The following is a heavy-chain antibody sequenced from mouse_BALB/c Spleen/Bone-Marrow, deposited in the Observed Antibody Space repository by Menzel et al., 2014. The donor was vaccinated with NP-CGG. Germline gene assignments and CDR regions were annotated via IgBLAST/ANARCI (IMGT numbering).Heavy chain of an antibody. CDR2: IRNKAKGYTT. J-gene: IGHJ1*01. V-gene: IGHV7-3*02. CDR3: ARDINYDIYWYFDV. D-gene: IGHD2-4*01. Sequence: EVKLVESGGGLVQPGGSLRLSCAISGFTFTDYYMSWVRQPPGKALEWLGFIRNKAKGYTTEYSASVKGRFTISRDNSQSILYLQMNTLRAEDSATYYCARDINYDIYWYFDVRGAGTTVTVSS. CDR1: GFTFTDYY.